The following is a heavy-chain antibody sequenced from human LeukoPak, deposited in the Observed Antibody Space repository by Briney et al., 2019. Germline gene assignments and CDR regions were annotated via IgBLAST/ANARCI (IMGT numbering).Heavy chain of an antibody. J-gene: IGHJ3*02. CDR2: ISGSGGSK. D-gene: IGHD4-17*01. CDR3: ARGYGVHDAFDI. V-gene: IGHV3-23*01. CDR1: GFTFSSYA. Sequence: PGGSLRLSCAASGFTFSSYAMSWVRQAPGKGLEWVSAISGSGGSKYYADSVKGRFTISRDNSKNTLYLQMNSLRAEDTAVYYCARGYGVHDAFDIWGQGTMVTVSS.